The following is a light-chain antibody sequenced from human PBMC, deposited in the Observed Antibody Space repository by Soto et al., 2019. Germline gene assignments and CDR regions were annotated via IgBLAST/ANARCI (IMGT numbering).Light chain of an antibody. Sequence: DIQMTQSPSSLSAPVGDRVTITCRASQGIGNYLAWYQQKPGKGPKLLIYAASTLQSGVPSRFSGSGSGTDFTLTISSLQPEDVATYFCQKCDSAPQITFGQGTRLEIK. J-gene: IGKJ5*01. CDR2: AAS. CDR1: QGIGNY. CDR3: QKCDSAPQIT. V-gene: IGKV1-27*01.